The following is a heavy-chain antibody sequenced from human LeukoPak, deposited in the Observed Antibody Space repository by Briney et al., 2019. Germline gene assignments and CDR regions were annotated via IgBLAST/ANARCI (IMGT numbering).Heavy chain of an antibody. D-gene: IGHD5-18*01. CDR3: ARARLDTAMVPFDY. V-gene: IGHV1-69*06. CDR1: GYTFTSYG. J-gene: IGHJ4*02. Sequence: AASVKVSCKASGYTFTSYGISWVRQAPGQGLEWMGEIIPIFGTANYAQKFQGRVTITADKSTSTAYMELSSLRSEDTAVYYCARARLDTAMVPFDYWGQGTLVTVSS. CDR2: IIPIFGTA.